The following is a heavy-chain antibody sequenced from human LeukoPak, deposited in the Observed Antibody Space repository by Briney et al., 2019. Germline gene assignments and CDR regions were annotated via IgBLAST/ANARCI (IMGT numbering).Heavy chain of an antibody. Sequence: SGTLSLTCTVSGGSISSYYWSWIRQPPGKGLEWIGYIYYSGSTNYNPSLKSRVTISVDTSKNQFSLKLSSVTAADTAVYYCARGSYSSSWDDYWGQGTLVTVSS. CDR3: ARGSYSSSWDDY. J-gene: IGHJ4*02. CDR2: IYYSGST. V-gene: IGHV4-59*01. CDR1: GGSISSYY. D-gene: IGHD6-13*01.